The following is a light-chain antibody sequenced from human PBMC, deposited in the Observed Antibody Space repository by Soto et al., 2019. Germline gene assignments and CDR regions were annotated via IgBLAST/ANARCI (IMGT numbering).Light chain of an antibody. V-gene: IGLV2-23*01. J-gene: IGLJ1*01. Sequence: QSALTQPPSASGSPGQSVTISCTASSSHIGSSNLVSWYQHHSGKAPKLIIYEGNKRPSGVSNRFSGSKSGKTASLTISGLQAEDEGTYYCCSYAGSSPLYVFGTGTQLTVL. CDR2: EGN. CDR1: SSHIGSSNL. CDR3: CSYAGSSPLYV.